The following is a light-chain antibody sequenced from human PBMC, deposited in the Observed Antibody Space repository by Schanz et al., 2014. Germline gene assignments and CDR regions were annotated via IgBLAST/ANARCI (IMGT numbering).Light chain of an antibody. Sequence: DIQMTQSPSTLSASVGDRVTITCRASQSISTWLAWYQQKPGKAPKVLIYDASNLESGVPSRFSGSGSGTEFTLTISSLQPDDFATYYCQQYNYYWGFGQGTKVEIK. CDR2: DAS. CDR3: QQYNYYWG. V-gene: IGKV1-5*01. J-gene: IGKJ1*01. CDR1: QSISTW.